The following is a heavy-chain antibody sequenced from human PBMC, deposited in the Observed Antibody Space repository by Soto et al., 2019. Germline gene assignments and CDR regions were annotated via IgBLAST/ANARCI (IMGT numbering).Heavy chain of an antibody. Sequence: SGSLALSCAFDGGSFSGYYWSWIRQPPGKGLEWIGEINHSGSTNYNPSLKSRVTISVDTSKNQFSLKLSSVTAADTAVYYCAREVAVAGREAFDIWGQRTMVTVSS. J-gene: IGHJ3*02. V-gene: IGHV4-34*01. CDR2: INHSGST. D-gene: IGHD6-19*01. CDR3: AREVAVAGREAFDI. CDR1: GGSFSGYY.